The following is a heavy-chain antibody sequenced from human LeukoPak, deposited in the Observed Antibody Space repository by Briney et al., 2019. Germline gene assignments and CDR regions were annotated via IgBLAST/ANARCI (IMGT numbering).Heavy chain of an antibody. CDR2: IIPIFGTA. J-gene: IGHJ4*02. CDR1: GGTFSSYA. D-gene: IGHD2-2*01. CDR3: ARDRYCSSTSCPRSLDY. Sequence: ASVKVSCKASGGTFSSYAISWVRQAPRQGLEWMGGIIPIFGTANYAQKFQGRVTITADESTSTAYMELSSLRSEDTAVYYCARDRYCSSTSCPRSLDYWGQGTLVTVSS. V-gene: IGHV1-69*01.